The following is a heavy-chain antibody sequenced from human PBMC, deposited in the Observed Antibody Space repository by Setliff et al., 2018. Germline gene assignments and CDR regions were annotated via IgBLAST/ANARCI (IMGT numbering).Heavy chain of an antibody. CDR3: ARSGKFGMRFWFDQ. CDR2: INPIFGTT. D-gene: IGHD1-26*01. Sequence: ASVKVSCKASGGTFSSNGISWVRQAPGQGLEWMGGINPIFGTTTYAQKFQGRVTITTDESTSTAYMDLSSLTSDDTAIYYCARSGKFGMRFWFDQWGLGTLVTSPQ. V-gene: IGHV1-69*05. J-gene: IGHJ5*02. CDR1: GGTFSSNG.